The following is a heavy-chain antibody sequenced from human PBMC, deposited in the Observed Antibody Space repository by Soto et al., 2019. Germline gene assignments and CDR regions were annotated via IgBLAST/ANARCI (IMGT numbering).Heavy chain of an antibody. V-gene: IGHV5-51*01. CDR3: ARLSGCSSTSCYTHMDV. D-gene: IGHD2-2*02. Sequence: RGESLKISCKGSGYSFTSYWISWVRQMPGKGLEWMGIIYPGDSDTRYSPSFQGQVTISADKSISTAYLQWSSLKASDTAMYYCARLSGCSSTSCYTHMDVWGQGTTVTVSS. J-gene: IGHJ6*02. CDR1: GYSFTSYW. CDR2: IYPGDSDT.